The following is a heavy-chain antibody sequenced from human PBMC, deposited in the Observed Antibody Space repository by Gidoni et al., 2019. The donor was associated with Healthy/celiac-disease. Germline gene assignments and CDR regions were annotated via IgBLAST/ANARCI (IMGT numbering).Heavy chain of an antibody. CDR3: ARVNYYDSSGYYGY. Sequence: QVQLQQWGAGLLKPSEPLSLTCAVYGGPFSGYYWSWIRQPPGKGLEWIGEINHSGSTNYNPSLKSRVTISVDTSKNQFSLKLSSVTAADTAVYYCARVNYYDSSGYYGYWGQGTLVTVSS. CDR1: GGPFSGYY. D-gene: IGHD3-22*01. V-gene: IGHV4-34*01. J-gene: IGHJ4*02. CDR2: INHSGST.